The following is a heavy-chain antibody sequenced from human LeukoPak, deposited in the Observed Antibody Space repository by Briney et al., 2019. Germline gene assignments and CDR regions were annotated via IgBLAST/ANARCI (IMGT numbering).Heavy chain of an antibody. CDR1: GFTFSSYG. Sequence: SGGSLRLSCAASGFTFSSYGMSWVRQAPGEGLEWVSGISGSGGRTYCADSVKGRFTISTDNSKNTLYLQMNSLRAEATAVYYCAKAPTGYCYDGFDYWGQGTLVTVSS. CDR3: AKAPTGYCYDGFDY. CDR2: ISGSGGRT. J-gene: IGHJ4*02. V-gene: IGHV3-23*01. D-gene: IGHD3-22*01.